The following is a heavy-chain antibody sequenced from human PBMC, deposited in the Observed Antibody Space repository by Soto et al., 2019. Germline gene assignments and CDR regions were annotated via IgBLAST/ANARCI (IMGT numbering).Heavy chain of an antibody. CDR2: ISQSGRT. J-gene: IGHJ4*02. CDR3: ARAPKVSGSSQTRPDF. CDR1: SGSFSGFY. Sequence: QVQLHQWGAGLLKPSETLSLACSIYSGSFSGFYWSWIRQPPGKRLEWIGEISQSGRTNYNPSLKSRVSISVDTSKNQFSLNLTSVTAADTAVYYCARAPKVSGSSQTRPDFWGQGALVTVSS. V-gene: IGHV4-34*01. D-gene: IGHD6-6*01.